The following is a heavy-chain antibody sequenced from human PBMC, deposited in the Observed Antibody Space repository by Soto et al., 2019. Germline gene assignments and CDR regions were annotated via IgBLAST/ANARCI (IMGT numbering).Heavy chain of an antibody. Sequence: GGSLRLPCAASGFTFSSYGMHWVRQAPGKGLEWVAVIWYDGSNKYYADSVKGRFTISRDNSKNTLYLQMNSLRAEDTAVYYCARDHDYYVSTPYYYWGQGTLVPVSS. V-gene: IGHV3-33*01. CDR2: IWYDGSNK. J-gene: IGHJ4*02. CDR3: ARDHDYYVSTPYYY. CDR1: GFTFSSYG. D-gene: IGHD3-10*01.